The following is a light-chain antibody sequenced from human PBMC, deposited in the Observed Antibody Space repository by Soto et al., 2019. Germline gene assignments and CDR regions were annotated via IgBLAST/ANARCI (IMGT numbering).Light chain of an antibody. CDR2: GAS. CDR3: QQYNNWPPLT. Sequence: EIVMTQSPATLSVSPGERATLSCRASQSLTSNLAWYQQKPGQAPRLLIYGASTRATGIPTRFSGSGSGTDFTLTITSLESEDFAVYYCQQYNNWPPLTFGGGTKLEVK. V-gene: IGKV3-15*01. J-gene: IGKJ4*01. CDR1: QSLTSN.